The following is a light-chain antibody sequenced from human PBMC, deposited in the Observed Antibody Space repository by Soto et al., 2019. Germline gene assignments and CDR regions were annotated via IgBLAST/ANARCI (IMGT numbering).Light chain of an antibody. CDR1: QSVSSY. V-gene: IGKV3-11*01. CDR3: QQRSNWLLT. Sequence: EIVLTQSPATLSLSPGERATLSCRASQSVSSYLAWYQQKPGQAPRLLIYDASNRATGIPARFSGSGSGTDFTLTSSSLEPADFAVYYCQQRSNWLLTFGGGTKVEIK. CDR2: DAS. J-gene: IGKJ4*01.